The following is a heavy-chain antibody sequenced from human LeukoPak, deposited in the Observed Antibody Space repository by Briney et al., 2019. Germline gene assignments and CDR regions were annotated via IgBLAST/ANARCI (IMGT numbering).Heavy chain of an antibody. D-gene: IGHD1-26*01. V-gene: IGHV4-34*01. CDR1: GGSFSGFY. J-gene: IGHJ5*02. CDR2: INHSGST. Sequence: PSETLSLTCAVYGGSFSGFYWSWIRQPPGKGLEWIGEINHSGSTNYNPSLKSRVTISVDTSKNQFSLKLSSVTAADTAVYYCARLKGATAWFDPWGQGTLVTVSS. CDR3: ARLKGATAWFDP.